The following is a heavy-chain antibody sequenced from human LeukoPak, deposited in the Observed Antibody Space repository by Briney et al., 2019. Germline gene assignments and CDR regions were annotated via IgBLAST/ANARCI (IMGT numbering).Heavy chain of an antibody. V-gene: IGHV3-23*01. J-gene: IGHJ4*02. CDR3: AKVRFGYYSTYYFDY. CDR2: ISGSGGST. Sequence: GGSLRLSCAASGFTFSSYAMSWVRQAPGKGLEWVSAISGSGGSTYYADSVKGRFTISRDNSKNTLYLQMNSLRAEGTAVYYCAKVRFGYYSTYYFDYWGQGTLVTVSS. D-gene: IGHD3-22*01. CDR1: GFTFSSYA.